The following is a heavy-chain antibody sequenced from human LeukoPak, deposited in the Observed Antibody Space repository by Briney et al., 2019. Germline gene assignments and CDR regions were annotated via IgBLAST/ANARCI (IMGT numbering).Heavy chain of an antibody. CDR2: IYYSGST. D-gene: IGHD3-10*01. V-gene: IGHV4-59*11. CDR1: GASISSHY. CDR3: ARTDLRVRGALNYYYYGMDV. Sequence: SETLSLTCTVSGASISSHYWSWMRQPPGKGLEWIGYIYYSGSTNYNLSLRSRVTISVDTSKNQFSLKLNSVTAADTAVYYCARTDLRVRGALNYYYYGMDVWGQGTTVTVSS. J-gene: IGHJ6*02.